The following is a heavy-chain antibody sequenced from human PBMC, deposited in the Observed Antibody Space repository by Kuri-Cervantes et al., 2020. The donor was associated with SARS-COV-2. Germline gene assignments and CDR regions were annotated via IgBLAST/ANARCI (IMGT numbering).Heavy chain of an antibody. J-gene: IGHJ6*02. CDR2: ISSSSSTI. CDR1: GFTFSSYA. Sequence: GGSLRLSCAASGFTFSSYAMSWVRQAPGKGLEWVSYISSSSSTIYYADSVKGRFTISRDNAKNSLYLQMNSLRAEDTAVYYCARSHKDIVVVPAARGYYYGMDVWGQGTTVTVSS. D-gene: IGHD2-2*01. CDR3: ARSHKDIVVVPAARGYYYGMDV. V-gene: IGHV3-48*01.